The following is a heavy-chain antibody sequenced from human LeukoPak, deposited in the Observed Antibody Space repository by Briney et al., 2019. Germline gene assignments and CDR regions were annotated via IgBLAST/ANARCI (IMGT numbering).Heavy chain of an antibody. CDR2: ISGSGGST. CDR3: AKALEQETVIALDS. Sequence: GGSLRLSCGAYGFTFSTYALSWVRQAPGKGLEWVSAISGSGGSTYYADSVKGRFTISRDKSKNTLYLQMNRLRAEDTSIYFCAKALEQETVIALDSWGQGTLVTVSS. D-gene: IGHD6-13*01. CDR1: GFTFSTYA. V-gene: IGHV3-23*01. J-gene: IGHJ4*02.